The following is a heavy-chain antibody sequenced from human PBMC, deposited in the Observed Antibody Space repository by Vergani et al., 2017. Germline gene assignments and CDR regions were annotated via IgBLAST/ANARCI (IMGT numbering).Heavy chain of an antibody. CDR1: GFTFSSYA. V-gene: IGHV3-23*01. CDR3: AKARDPNCKGCNCYSYYYGLDL. Sequence: EVQLLESGGNLIQPGGSLRLSCGASGFTFSSYAMTWVRLAPGKGLQWVSAISGSGGNTFYTDHVKGRLSISRDNSKDTLYLQMNSLRVEDTAIYYCAKARDPNCKGCNCYSYYYGLDLWVQGTTVTVSS. J-gene: IGHJ6*02. D-gene: IGHD2/OR15-2a*01. CDR2: ISGSGGNT.